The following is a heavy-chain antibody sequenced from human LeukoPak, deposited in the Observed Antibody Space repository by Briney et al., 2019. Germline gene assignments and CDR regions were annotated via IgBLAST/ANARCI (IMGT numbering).Heavy chain of an antibody. CDR3: ARVGSIAAAGFLDY. CDR1: GGTFSSYA. Sequence: TVKVSCKASGGTFSSYAISWVRQAPGQGLEWMGGIIPIFGTANYAQKFQGRVTITADESTSTAYMELSSLRSEDTAVYYCARVGSIAAAGFLDYWGQGTLVTVSS. J-gene: IGHJ4*02. D-gene: IGHD6-13*01. V-gene: IGHV1-69*13. CDR2: IIPIFGTA.